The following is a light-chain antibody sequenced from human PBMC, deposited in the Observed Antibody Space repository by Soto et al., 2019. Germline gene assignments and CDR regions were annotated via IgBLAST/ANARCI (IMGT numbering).Light chain of an antibody. V-gene: IGKV3-20*01. CDR1: QSVSSNY. CDR2: GAS. Sequence: EVVLTQSPGTLSLSPGERATLSCRASQSVSSNYLSWYQQKAGQAHRLLISGASSRATGIPDRFSGSGSGTDFTLTISRLEPEDFAVYYCQQYGSSSWTFGQGTKVEIK. J-gene: IGKJ1*01. CDR3: QQYGSSSWT.